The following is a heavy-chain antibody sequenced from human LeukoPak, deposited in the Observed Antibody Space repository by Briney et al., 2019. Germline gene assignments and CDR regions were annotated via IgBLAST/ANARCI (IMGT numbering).Heavy chain of an antibody. Sequence: GGSLRLSCAASGFIFSDHYMDWVRQAPGKGLEWLGRIRNKADSYTTEYAASVKGRFTISRDDSKNSLYLQMNSLKTGDTAVYYCTRRDSSGYYSFDYWGQGTLVTVSS. V-gene: IGHV3-72*01. CDR1: GFIFSDHY. D-gene: IGHD3-22*01. CDR3: TRRDSSGYYSFDY. J-gene: IGHJ4*02. CDR2: IRNKADSYTT.